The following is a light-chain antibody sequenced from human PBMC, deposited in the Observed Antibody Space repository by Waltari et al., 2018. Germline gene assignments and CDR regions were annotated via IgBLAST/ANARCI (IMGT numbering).Light chain of an antibody. CDR2: DAS. CDR3: QRSGLSPPLT. J-gene: IGKJ4*01. Sequence: EIVLTQSPTTLSLSPGEGATLSCRTSQNVRNLAWYQQKPGQAPRPPIYDASPRVPGIPDRFSGGGSGTDFTLTISRLEPADFAVYYCQRSGLSPPLTFGGGTKVEIK. CDR1: QNVRN. V-gene: IGKV3-20*01.